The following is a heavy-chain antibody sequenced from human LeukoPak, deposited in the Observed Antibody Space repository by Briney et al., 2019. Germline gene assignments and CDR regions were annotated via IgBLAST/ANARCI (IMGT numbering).Heavy chain of an antibody. CDR3: SRGTDAYKCGNS. CDR1: GGSFSGYY. Sequence: SETLSLTCAVYGGSFSGYYWTWIRQPPGKGLEWIGEIHYSGRINYNPSLKSRVAISADTSKNHFSLKMNSVTAADTAVYYCSRGTDAYKCGNSWGQGTLVTVSS. J-gene: IGHJ4*02. D-gene: IGHD5-24*01. CDR2: IHYSGRI. V-gene: IGHV4-34*01.